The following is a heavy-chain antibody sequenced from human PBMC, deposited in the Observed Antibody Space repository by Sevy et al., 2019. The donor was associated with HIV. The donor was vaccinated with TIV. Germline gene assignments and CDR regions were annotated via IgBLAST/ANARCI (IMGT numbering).Heavy chain of an antibody. CDR2: IYHSGST. D-gene: IGHD2-2*01. J-gene: IGHJ5*02. CDR1: GYSISSGYY. CDR3: ARADPIVVVPAAKGGWFDP. V-gene: IGHV4-38-2*01. Sequence: SETLSLTCAVSGYSISSGYYWGWIRQPPGKGLECIGSIYHSGSTYYNPSLKSRVTISVDTSKNQFSLKLSSVIAADTAVYYCARADPIVVVPAAKGGWFDPWGQGTLVTVSS.